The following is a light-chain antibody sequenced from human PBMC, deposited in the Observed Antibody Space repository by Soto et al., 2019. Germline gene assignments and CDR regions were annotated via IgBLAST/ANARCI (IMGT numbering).Light chain of an antibody. Sequence: VSTQSPATQAESPGEKATLSCMASQSVSSNLAWYQQKPGQAPRLFIYGASTRATAIPPRFSGSGSGTEFTLTISSLQSEDFAVYYCQQYDNWPITLGQGTRLEI. J-gene: IGKJ5*01. V-gene: IGKV3-15*01. CDR2: GAS. CDR1: QSVSSN. CDR3: QQYDNWPIT.